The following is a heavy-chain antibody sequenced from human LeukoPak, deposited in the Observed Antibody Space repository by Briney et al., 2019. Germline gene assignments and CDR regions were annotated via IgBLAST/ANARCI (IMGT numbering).Heavy chain of an antibody. J-gene: IGHJ4*02. CDR1: GFTFSSYG. Sequence: GGTLRLSCAASGFTFSSYGMSWVRRAPGKGLEWVSVIYSGGSTYYADSVKGRFTISRDNSKNTLYLQMNSLRAEDTAVYYCATFGFNWNLGYWGQGTLVTVSS. CDR3: ATFGFNWNLGY. V-gene: IGHV3-66*01. CDR2: IYSGGST. D-gene: IGHD1-20*01.